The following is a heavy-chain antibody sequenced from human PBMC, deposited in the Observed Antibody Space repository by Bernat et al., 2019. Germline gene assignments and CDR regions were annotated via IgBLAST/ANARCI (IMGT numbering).Heavy chain of an antibody. V-gene: IGHV4-31*03. CDR2: IYYSGST. CDR3: ARYDILTGYPPGDY. Sequence: QVQLQESGPGLVKPSQTLSLTCTVSGGSISSGGYYWSWIRQHPGKGLEWIGYIYYSGSTYYNPSLKSRVTISVDTSKNQFSLKLSSVTAADTAVYYCARYDILTGYPPGDYWGQGTLVTVSS. D-gene: IGHD3-9*01. CDR1: GGSISSGGYY. J-gene: IGHJ4*02.